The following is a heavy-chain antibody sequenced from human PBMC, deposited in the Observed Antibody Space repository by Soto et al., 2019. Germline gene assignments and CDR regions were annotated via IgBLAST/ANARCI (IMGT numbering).Heavy chain of an antibody. CDR3: AKDSRIDFWSGYRKYYFDY. D-gene: IGHD3-3*01. Sequence: GGSLRLSCAASGFTFDDYAMHWVRQAPGKGLEWVSGISWNSGSIGYADSVKGRFTISRDNAKNSLYLQMNSLRAEDTALYYCAKDSRIDFWSGYRKYYFDYWGQGTLVTVSS. J-gene: IGHJ4*02. CDR2: ISWNSGSI. CDR1: GFTFDDYA. V-gene: IGHV3-9*01.